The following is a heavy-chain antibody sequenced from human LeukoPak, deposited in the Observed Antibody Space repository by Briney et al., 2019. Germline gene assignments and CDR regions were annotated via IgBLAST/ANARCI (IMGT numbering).Heavy chain of an antibody. D-gene: IGHD1-26*01. J-gene: IGHJ5*02. CDR1: GFTFSSYG. Sequence: PGRSLRLSCAASGFTFSSYGMHWVRQAPAKGLEWLGVVSSDGNNKYYPDSVKGRFTISSDNSKNTLYLQMNSLRAEDTAVYYCAKTIVGVTNWFDPWGEGTLVTVSS. CDR3: AKTIVGVTNWFDP. V-gene: IGHV3-30*18. CDR2: VSSDGNNK.